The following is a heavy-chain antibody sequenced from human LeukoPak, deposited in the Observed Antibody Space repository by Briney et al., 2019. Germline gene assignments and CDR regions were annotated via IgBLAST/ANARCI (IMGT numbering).Heavy chain of an antibody. D-gene: IGHD3-22*01. CDR2: IYHRGTT. CDR1: GYTISSGYN. Sequence: SETLSLTCSVSGYTISSGYNWGWIRQPPGKGLVWIGSIYHRGTTYYNPSLKSRVTISLDTSRNQFSLRLTSVTAADTAVYYCARDILGTDSSGYYATPFDYWGQGLLVTVSS. J-gene: IGHJ4*02. CDR3: ARDILGTDSSGYYATPFDY. V-gene: IGHV4-38-2*02.